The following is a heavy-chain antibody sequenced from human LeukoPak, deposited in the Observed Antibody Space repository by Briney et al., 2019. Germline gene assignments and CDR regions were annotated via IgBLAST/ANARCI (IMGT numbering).Heavy chain of an antibody. CDR3: TRDLRLPYYYGVDV. J-gene: IGHJ6*02. CDR2: IKQDGSEK. CDR1: GFTFSSYW. V-gene: IGHV3-7*01. Sequence: GGSLRLSCAASGFTFSSYWMSWVSQAPGKGLEWVANIKQDGSEKYYVDSVKGRFTISRDNAKNSLYLQMNSLRAEDTAVYYCTRDLRLPYYYGVDVWGQGTTVTVSS.